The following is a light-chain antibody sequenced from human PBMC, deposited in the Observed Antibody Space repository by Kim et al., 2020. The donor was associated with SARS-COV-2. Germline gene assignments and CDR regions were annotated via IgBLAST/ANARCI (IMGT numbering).Light chain of an antibody. Sequence: PGKTARITCGGNNIASRSVHWYQQKPGQAPVLVIYYDSDRPSGIPERFSGSNSGNTATLTISRVEAGDEADYYCQVWDSSGDLVVFGGGTKLTVL. V-gene: IGLV3-21*04. J-gene: IGLJ2*01. CDR1: NIASRS. CDR3: QVWDSSGDLVV. CDR2: YDS.